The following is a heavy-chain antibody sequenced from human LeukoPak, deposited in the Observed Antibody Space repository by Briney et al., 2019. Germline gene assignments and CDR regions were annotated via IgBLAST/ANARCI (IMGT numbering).Heavy chain of an antibody. CDR1: GGTFSSYA. J-gene: IGHJ4*02. D-gene: IGHD3-22*01. CDR2: IIPIFGTA. CDR3: ARASLTYYYDSSGLDY. V-gene: IGHV1-69*13. Sequence: GASVKVSCKASGGTFSSYAISWVRQAPGQGLEWMGGIIPIFGTANYAQKFQGRVTITADESTSTAYMELRSLRSDDTAVYYCARASLTYYYDSSGLDYWGQGTLVTVSS.